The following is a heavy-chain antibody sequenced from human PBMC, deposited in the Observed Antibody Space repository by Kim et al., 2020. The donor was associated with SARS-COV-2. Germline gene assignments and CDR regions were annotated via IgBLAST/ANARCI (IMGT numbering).Heavy chain of an antibody. CDR3: AGDPWSRLRGVTYSYYGMDV. V-gene: IGHV3-30-3*01. D-gene: IGHD3-10*01. Sequence: LSLTCAASGFTFSSCAIHWVRQAPGKGLEWVAVISYDGSNKNYADSVKGRFTISRDNSKNTLYLQMNSLRAEDTALYYCAGDPWSRLRGVTYSYYGMDVWGQGTTVTVSS. J-gene: IGHJ6*02. CDR1: GFTFSSCA. CDR2: ISYDGSNK.